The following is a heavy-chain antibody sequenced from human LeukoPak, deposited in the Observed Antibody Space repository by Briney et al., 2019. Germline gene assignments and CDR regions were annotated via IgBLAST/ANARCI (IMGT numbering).Heavy chain of an antibody. J-gene: IGHJ4*02. D-gene: IGHD2-15*01. CDR2: IRGDGGNT. Sequence: GGSLRLSCADSGFTFDDYAIHWVRPAPGKGLEWVSLIRGDGGNTYYAHSLKGRFTLSTDNSKNSLYLQMNSLRSEDTGFYYCAKDKALGDCSAGSCLYLDYWGQGTMVTVSS. CDR3: AKDKALGDCSAGSCLYLDY. CDR1: GFTFDDYA. V-gene: IGHV3-43*02.